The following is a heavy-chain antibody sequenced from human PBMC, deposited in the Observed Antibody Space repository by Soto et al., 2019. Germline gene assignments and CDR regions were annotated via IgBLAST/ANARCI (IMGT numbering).Heavy chain of an antibody. Sequence: QVQLVESGGGVVQPGRSLRLSCAASGFTFSSYGMHWVRQAPGKGLEWVAVISYDGSNKYYADSVKGRFTISRDNSKNTLYLQMNSLRAEDTAVYYCAKDSPIGVLWFGELLPDYWGQGTLVTVSS. CDR1: GFTFSSYG. J-gene: IGHJ4*02. V-gene: IGHV3-30*18. D-gene: IGHD3-10*01. CDR2: ISYDGSNK. CDR3: AKDSPIGVLWFGELLPDY.